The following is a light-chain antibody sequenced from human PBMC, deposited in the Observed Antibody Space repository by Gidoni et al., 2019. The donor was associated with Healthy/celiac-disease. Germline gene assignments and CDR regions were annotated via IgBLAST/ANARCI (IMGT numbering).Light chain of an antibody. J-gene: IGLJ3*02. CDR1: SSNIGAGYD. CDR3: QSYDSSLSAPREV. V-gene: IGLV1-40*01. CDR2: DNN. Sequence: QSVLTQPPSVSGAPGQSVTISCTGSSSNIGAGYDVLWYQQLPGTAPKLLIYDNNNRPSGVPDRFSGSKSGTSASLAITGLQAEDEADYYCQSYDSSLSAPREVFGGGTKLTVL.